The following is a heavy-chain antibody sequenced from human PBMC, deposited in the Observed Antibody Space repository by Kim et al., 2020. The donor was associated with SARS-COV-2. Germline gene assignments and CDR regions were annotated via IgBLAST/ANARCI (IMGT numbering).Heavy chain of an antibody. CDR2: ISSSSSYI. CDR1: GFTFSSYS. Sequence: GGSLRLSCAASGFTFSSYSMNWVRQAPGKGLEWVSSISSSSSYIYYADSVKGRFTISRDNAKNSLYLQMNSLRAEDTDVYYCARVGCNGGSCYRNFDYWGQGTLVTVSS. J-gene: IGHJ4*02. D-gene: IGHD2-15*01. V-gene: IGHV3-21*01. CDR3: ARVGCNGGSCYRNFDY.